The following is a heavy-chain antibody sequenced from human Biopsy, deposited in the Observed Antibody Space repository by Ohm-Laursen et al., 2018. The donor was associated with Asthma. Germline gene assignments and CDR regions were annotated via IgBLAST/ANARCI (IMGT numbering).Heavy chain of an antibody. D-gene: IGHD4-17*01. CDR2: HDHEEGGT. CDR3: ASDFPKDYVRYNFQF. CDR1: GYSLTDLS. J-gene: IGHJ4*02. Sequence: VALVKVSCKVSGYSLTDLSMHWVRQAPGQGLEWMGGHDHEEGGTVNARRFQGRVTMTEDTSTDTAYMELSSLSSDDTAVYYCASDFPKDYVRYNFQFWGQGTLVTVSS. V-gene: IGHV1-24*01.